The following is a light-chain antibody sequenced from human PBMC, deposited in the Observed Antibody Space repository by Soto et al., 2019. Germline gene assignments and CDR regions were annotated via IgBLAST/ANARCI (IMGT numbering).Light chain of an antibody. CDR1: QSISSN. CDR3: QQYHDWPPWT. Sequence: EIVMTQSPATLSVSPGERATLSCRASQSISSNLAWYQQKPGQAPRLLICGASTRATGIPARFSGSGSGTEFTLTISSLQSEDFAVYYCQQYHDWPPWTFGQGTKVEIK. J-gene: IGKJ1*01. V-gene: IGKV3-15*01. CDR2: GAS.